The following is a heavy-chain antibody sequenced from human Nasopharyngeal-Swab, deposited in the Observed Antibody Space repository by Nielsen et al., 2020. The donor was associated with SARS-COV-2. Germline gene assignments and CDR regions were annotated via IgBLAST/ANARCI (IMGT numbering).Heavy chain of an antibody. CDR3: AKGRIAVAGPLDY. CDR2: ISYDGSNK. D-gene: IGHD6-19*01. V-gene: IGHV3-30*18. Sequence: GGSLRLSCAASGFTSSSYGMHWVRQAPGKGLEWVAVISYDGSNKYYADSVKGRFTISRDNSKNTLYLQMNSLRTEDTAVYYCAKGRIAVAGPLDYWGQGTLVTVSS. CDR1: GFTSSSYG. J-gene: IGHJ4*02.